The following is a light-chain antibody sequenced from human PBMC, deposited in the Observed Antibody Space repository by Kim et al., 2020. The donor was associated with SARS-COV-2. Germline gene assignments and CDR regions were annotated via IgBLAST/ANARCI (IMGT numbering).Light chain of an antibody. CDR1: HSVDSW. J-gene: IGKJ1*01. V-gene: IGKV1-5*03. CDR2: QAS. CDR3: KQYETYWT. Sequence: IQMTQYPSTLAAFVGDRVTITCRASHSVDSWLAWYQQIPGKAPKLLIYQASKLASGVPSRFSGSGSGTDFTLTISNLQPDDSAIYYCKQYETYWTFGPGTKVDIK.